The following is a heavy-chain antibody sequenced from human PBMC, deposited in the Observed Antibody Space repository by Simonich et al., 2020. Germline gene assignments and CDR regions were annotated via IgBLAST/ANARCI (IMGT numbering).Heavy chain of an antibody. CDR2: YRWKSGSR. Sequence: EVQLVESGGGLVQPGRSLRLSCAASGFTFGDYAMHWVRQGPRKGQGCVNVYRWKSGSRGNADSWKGRFTISRDNAKNSLYLQMNSLRAEDTALYYCAKDSGYCSGGSCYYFDYWGQGTLVTVSS. CDR3: AKDSGYCSGGSCYYFDY. V-gene: IGHV3-9*01. D-gene: IGHD2-15*01. CDR1: GFTFGDYA. J-gene: IGHJ4*02.